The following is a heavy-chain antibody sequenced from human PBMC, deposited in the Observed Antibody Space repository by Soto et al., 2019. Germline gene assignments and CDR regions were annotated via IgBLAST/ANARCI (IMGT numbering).Heavy chain of an antibody. J-gene: IGHJ6*02. V-gene: IGHV3-33*01. CDR1: GFTVSSYG. Sequence: PWGSLRLSCAASGFTVSSYGMHWVRQAPGKGLEWVAVIWYDGTNKYYADSVKGRFTISRDNSKNTLYLQMNSLRAEDTAVYYCARDRGAAAGTRYYYGMDVWGQGTTVTVSS. CDR3: ARDRGAAAGTRYYYGMDV. CDR2: IWYDGTNK. D-gene: IGHD6-13*01.